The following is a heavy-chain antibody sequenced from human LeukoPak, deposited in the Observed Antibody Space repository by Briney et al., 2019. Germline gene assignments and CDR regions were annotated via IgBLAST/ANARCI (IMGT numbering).Heavy chain of an antibody. CDR2: INPNSGGT. J-gene: IGHJ3*02. V-gene: IGHV1-2*02. Sequence: ASVKVSCKASGYTFTGYYMHWVRQAPGQGLEWMGWINPNSGGTKCAQNFQGRVTMTRDTSISTAYMELSRLRSDDTAVYYCARDSAVYDSSGYFLHASDIWGQGTMVTVSS. CDR1: GYTFTGYY. D-gene: IGHD3-22*01. CDR3: ARDSAVYDSSGYFLHASDI.